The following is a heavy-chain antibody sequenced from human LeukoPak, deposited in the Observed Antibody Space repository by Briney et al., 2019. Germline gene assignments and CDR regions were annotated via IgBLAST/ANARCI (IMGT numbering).Heavy chain of an antibody. CDR2: INPNSGGT. D-gene: IGHD1-7*01. V-gene: IGHV1-2*02. Sequence: ASVKVSCKASGYTCTGCYMHWVRQAPGQGLERMGWINPNSGGTNYAQKFQGRVTMTRDTSISTAYMALSRLRSDDTAVYYCARVLDWNYKPSDYWGQGTLVTVSS. J-gene: IGHJ4*02. CDR1: GYTCTGCY. CDR3: ARVLDWNYKPSDY.